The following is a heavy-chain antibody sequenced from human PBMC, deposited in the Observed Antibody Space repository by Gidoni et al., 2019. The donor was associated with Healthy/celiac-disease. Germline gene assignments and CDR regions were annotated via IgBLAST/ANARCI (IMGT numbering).Heavy chain of an antibody. CDR3: ARDLYSYGRLYFDY. CDR1: GVTFSSYA. J-gene: IGHJ4*02. V-gene: IGHV3-30-3*01. Sequence: QVQLVESGGGVVQPGRSLRLSGAASGVTFSSYALHWVRQAPGKGLGWVAFISYDGSNKYYAASVKRRFTISRDNSKHTLYLQMTSLRAADTAVYYCARDLYSYGRLYFDYWGQGTLVTVSS. CDR2: ISYDGSNK. D-gene: IGHD5-18*01.